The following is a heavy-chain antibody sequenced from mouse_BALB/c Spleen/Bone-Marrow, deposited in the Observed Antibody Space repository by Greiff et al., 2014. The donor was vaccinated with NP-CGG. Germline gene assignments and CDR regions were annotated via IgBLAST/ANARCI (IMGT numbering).Heavy chain of an antibody. CDR1: GFTFSSFG. Sequence: VQLKDSGGGLVQPGGSRKLSCAASGFTFSSFGMHWVRQAPEKGLEWVAYISSGSSTIYYADTVKGRFTISRDNPKNTLSLQMTSLRSEDTAMYYCARLRRYYGYFDYWGQGTTLTVSS. D-gene: IGHD1-1*01. CDR2: ISSGSSTI. CDR3: ARLRRYYGYFDY. V-gene: IGHV5-17*02. J-gene: IGHJ2*01.